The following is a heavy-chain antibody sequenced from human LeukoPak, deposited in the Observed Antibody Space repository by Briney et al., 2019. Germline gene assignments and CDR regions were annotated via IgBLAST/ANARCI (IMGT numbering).Heavy chain of an antibody. CDR3: ARDPTSDYYYYYYMDV. J-gene: IGHJ6*03. Sequence: GGSLRLSCAASGFTFSDYYMSWIRQAPGKGLEWVSYISSSGSTIYYADSVKGRFTISRDNAKNSLYLQMNSLRAEDTAVYYCARDPTSDYYYYYYMDVRGKGTTVTVSS. CDR2: ISSSGSTI. V-gene: IGHV3-11*04. CDR1: GFTFSDYY.